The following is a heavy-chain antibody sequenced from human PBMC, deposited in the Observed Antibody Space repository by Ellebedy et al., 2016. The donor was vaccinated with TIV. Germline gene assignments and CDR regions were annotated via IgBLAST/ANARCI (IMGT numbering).Heavy chain of an antibody. CDR3: AREEYGWNFDY. V-gene: IGHV4-30-4*01. CDR1: GGSISSGDYY. Sequence: MPSETLSLTCTVSGGSISSGDYYWSWIRQPPGKGLEWIGYIYYSGSTYYNPSLKSLVTISVDTSKNQFSLKLSSVTAADTAVYYCAREEYGWNFDYWGQGTLVTVSS. CDR2: IYYSGST. J-gene: IGHJ4*02. D-gene: IGHD2/OR15-2a*01.